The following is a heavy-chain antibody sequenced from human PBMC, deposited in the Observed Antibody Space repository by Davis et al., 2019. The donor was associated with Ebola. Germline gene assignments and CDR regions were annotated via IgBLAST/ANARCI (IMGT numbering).Heavy chain of an antibody. CDR1: GGSISIYY. CDR3: AREGTAAGMDV. J-gene: IGHJ6*02. Sequence: MPSETLSLTCTVPGGSISIYYWSWIRQPPGKGLEWIGYIYSSGSTNYNPSLKSRLTISVDTSKNQFSLKLSSVTAADTAVYYCAREGTAAGMDVWGQGTTVTVSS. CDR2: IYSSGST. V-gene: IGHV4-59*01. D-gene: IGHD6-13*01.